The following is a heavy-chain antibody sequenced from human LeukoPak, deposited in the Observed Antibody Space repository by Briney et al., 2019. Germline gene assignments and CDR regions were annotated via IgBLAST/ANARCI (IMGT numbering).Heavy chain of an antibody. CDR3: AREESRAFDI. V-gene: IGHV4-61*01. CDR1: GGPISSGNYY. Sequence: PETLSLTCTVSGGPISSGNYYWSWIRQPPGKGLEWIGYVYYSGSTNYNPSLKSRVTISVDTSKNQFSLKLSSVTAADTAVYYCAREESRAFDIWGQGTMVTVSS. J-gene: IGHJ3*02. CDR2: VYYSGST.